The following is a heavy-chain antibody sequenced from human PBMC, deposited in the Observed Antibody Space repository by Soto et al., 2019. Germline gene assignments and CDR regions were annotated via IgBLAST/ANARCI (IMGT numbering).Heavy chain of an antibody. CDR1: GYTFANYY. V-gene: IGHV1-2*04. Sequence: GASVKVSCKTSGYTFANYYIHWLRQAPGQGLEWMGWINPNSGGTNYAQKFQGWVTITRDTSISAAYMEVSSLKSDDTAVYYCARYGGYSGYEWFLDYWGQGTLVTVSS. CDR2: INPNSGGT. D-gene: IGHD5-12*01. J-gene: IGHJ4*02. CDR3: ARYGGYSGYEWFLDY.